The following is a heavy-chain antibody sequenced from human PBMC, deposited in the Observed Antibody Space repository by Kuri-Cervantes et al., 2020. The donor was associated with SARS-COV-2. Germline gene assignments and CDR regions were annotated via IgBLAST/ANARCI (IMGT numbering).Heavy chain of an antibody. Sequence: GSLRLSCTVSGGSISSYYWSWIRQPPGKGLEWIGYIYYRGSTNYNPSLKSRVTISVDTSKNQFSLKLSSVTAADTAVYYCARVYCSGGSCYFDYWGQGTLVTVSS. V-gene: IGHV4-59*01. J-gene: IGHJ4*02. D-gene: IGHD2-15*01. CDR1: GGSISSYY. CDR3: ARVYCSGGSCYFDY. CDR2: IYYRGST.